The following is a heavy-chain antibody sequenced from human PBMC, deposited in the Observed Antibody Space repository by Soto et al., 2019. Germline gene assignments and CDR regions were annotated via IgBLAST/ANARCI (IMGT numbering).Heavy chain of an antibody. V-gene: IGHV4-31*03. J-gene: IGHJ3*02. Sequence: QVQLQXSXPGLVKPSQTLSLXCTXXXGSISRGGYYXXXXXXXXXXXXEWIGYIYYSGSTYYNPSLKKRVNISVDTSKNQFSLKLSSVTAADTAVYDCARGGVVTAFDIWGQGTMVTVSS. CDR2: IYYSGST. CDR3: ARGGVVTAFDI. CDR1: XGSISRGGYY. D-gene: IGHD3-3*01.